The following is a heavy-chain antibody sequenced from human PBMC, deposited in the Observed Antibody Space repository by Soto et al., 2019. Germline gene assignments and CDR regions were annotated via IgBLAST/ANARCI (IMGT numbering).Heavy chain of an antibody. CDR2: ISYDGSNE. CDR1: GFTFSTFP. Sequence: QVQLVESGGGVVQPGRSLRLSCAASGFTFSTFPIHWVRQAPGKGLEWVALISYDGSNEYYADPVKGRFTISRDNSKNTLYLQMNSLRTEDTALYYCARDGGLVRGFYDWYFDLWARGTLVTVSS. V-gene: IGHV3-30-3*01. D-gene: IGHD3-10*01. CDR3: ARDGGLVRGFYDWYFDL. J-gene: IGHJ2*01.